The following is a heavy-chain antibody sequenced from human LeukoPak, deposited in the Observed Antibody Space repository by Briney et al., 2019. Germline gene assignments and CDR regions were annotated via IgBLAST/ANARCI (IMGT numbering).Heavy chain of an antibody. CDR2: IKQDGSEK. J-gene: IGHJ5*02. CDR1: GFTFSSYW. CDR3: ARDVLGYCSSTSCYRQPTYNWFDP. V-gene: IGHV3-7*01. Sequence: PGGSLRLSCAASGFTFSSYWMSWVRQAPGKGLEWVANIKQDGSEKYYVDSVKGRFTISRDNAKNSLYLQMNSLRAEDTAAYYCARDVLGYCSSTSCYRQPTYNWFDPWGQGTLVTVSS. D-gene: IGHD2-2*01.